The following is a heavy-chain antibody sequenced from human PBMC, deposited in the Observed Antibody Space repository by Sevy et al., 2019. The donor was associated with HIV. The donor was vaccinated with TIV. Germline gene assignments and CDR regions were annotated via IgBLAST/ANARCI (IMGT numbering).Heavy chain of an antibody. CDR3: ARAPLARLHYYGSGSYYFDY. J-gene: IGHJ4*02. V-gene: IGHV3-21*01. D-gene: IGHD3-10*01. Sequence: GGSLRLSCAASGFTFSSYSMNWVRQAPGKGLEWVSSISSSSYIYYADSVKGRFTISRDNAKNSLYLQMNSLRAEDTAVYYCARAPLARLHYYGSGSYYFDYWGQGTLVTVSS. CDR1: GFTFSSYS. CDR2: ISSSSYI.